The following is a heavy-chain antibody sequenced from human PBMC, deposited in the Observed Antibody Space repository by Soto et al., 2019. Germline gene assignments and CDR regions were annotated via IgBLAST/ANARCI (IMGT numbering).Heavy chain of an antibody. V-gene: IGHV3-30-3*01. CDR1: GFTFSSYA. Sequence: QVQLVESGGGVAQPGRSLRLSCAASGFTFSSYAMHWVRQAPGKGLEWVAVISYDGSNKYYADSVKGRFTISRDNSKNTLYLQMNSLRAEDTAVYYCARDLLVRGVIINERASDYWGQGTLVTVSS. J-gene: IGHJ4*02. CDR3: ARDLLVRGVIINERASDY. CDR2: ISYDGSNK. D-gene: IGHD3-10*01.